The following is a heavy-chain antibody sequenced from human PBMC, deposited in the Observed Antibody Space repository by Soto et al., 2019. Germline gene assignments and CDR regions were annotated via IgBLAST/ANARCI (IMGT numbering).Heavy chain of an antibody. D-gene: IGHD1-1*01. CDR1: GASISGFY. CDR3: VRDGTKTLRDWFDP. Sequence: SETLSLTCTVSGASISGFYWSWIRKSAGKRLEWIGRIYATGTTDYNPSLKSRVMMSVDTSKKQFSLKLRSVTAADTAVYYCVRDGTKTLRDWFDPWGQG. V-gene: IGHV4-4*07. CDR2: IYATGTT. J-gene: IGHJ5*02.